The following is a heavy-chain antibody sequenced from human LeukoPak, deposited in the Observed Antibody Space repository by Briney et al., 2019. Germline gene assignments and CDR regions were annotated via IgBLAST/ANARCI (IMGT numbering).Heavy chain of an antibody. D-gene: IGHD3-16*01. J-gene: IGHJ4*02. CDR3: AYTNHLTY. Sequence: GGSLRLSCAASGLTFSGQWMNWVRQAPGQGLEWVANIKYDGSEEYYADSVKGRFTISRDSAKNSLSLQMNYVRAGDTAIYYCAYTNHLTYWGQGTLVTVSS. CDR2: IKYDGSEE. V-gene: IGHV3-7*01. CDR1: GLTFSGQW.